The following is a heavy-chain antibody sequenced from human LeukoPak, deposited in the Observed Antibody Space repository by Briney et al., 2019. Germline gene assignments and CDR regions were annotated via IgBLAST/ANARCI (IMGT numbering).Heavy chain of an antibody. CDR2: ISGSAYST. Sequence: GGSLRLSCATSGFSSSTYAMSWVRQAPGKGLEWVSLISGSAYSTYYADSVKGRFTISRDNSKNTMFLQMNSLRAEDTAVYYCAKDQQLVLDYWGQGTLVTVSS. J-gene: IGHJ4*02. CDR1: GFSSSTYA. CDR3: AKDQQLVLDY. V-gene: IGHV3-23*01. D-gene: IGHD6-13*01.